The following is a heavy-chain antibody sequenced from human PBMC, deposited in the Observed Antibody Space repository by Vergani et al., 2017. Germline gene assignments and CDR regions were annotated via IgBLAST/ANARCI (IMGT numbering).Heavy chain of an antibody. Sequence: QEQLVQSGAEVRKPGASVKVSCKASGYNFTSFDINWVRLATGQGLEWMGWMNPKSGNTAYAAKFQGRITMTRDSSTDTAYMELRSLRSDDTAVYYCARDKFPDIVVVPAASYFQHWGQGTLVTVSS. CDR2: MNPKSGNT. V-gene: IGHV1-8*01. CDR3: ARDKFPDIVVVPAASYFQH. J-gene: IGHJ1*01. CDR1: GYNFTSFD. D-gene: IGHD2-2*01.